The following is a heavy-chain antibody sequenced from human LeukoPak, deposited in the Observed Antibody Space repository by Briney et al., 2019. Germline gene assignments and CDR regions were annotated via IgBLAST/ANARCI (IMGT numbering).Heavy chain of an antibody. D-gene: IGHD5-12*01. CDR2: IYYSGST. V-gene: IGHV4-31*03. Sequence: PSETLSLTCTVSGGSISSGGYYWSWIPQHPGQGLEWIGYIYYSGSTYYNPSLKSRVTISVYTSKNQFSLKLSSVTAADTAVYYCARARPYSGYGLPFDYWGQGTLVTVSS. CDR3: ARARPYSGYGLPFDY. J-gene: IGHJ4*02. CDR1: GGSISSGGYY.